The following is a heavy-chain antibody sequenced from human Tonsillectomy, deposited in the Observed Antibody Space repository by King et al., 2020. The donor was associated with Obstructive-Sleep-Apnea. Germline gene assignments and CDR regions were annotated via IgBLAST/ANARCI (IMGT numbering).Heavy chain of an antibody. CDR2: ISWNSGSI. D-gene: IGHD6-13*01. V-gene: IGHV3-9*01. J-gene: IGHJ5*02. CDR3: AKDATGYSSSWPNWFYP. Sequence: VQLVESGGGLVQPGRSLRLSCAASGFTFDDYAMHWVRQAPGKGLEWVSGISWNSGSIGYADSVKGRFTISRDNAKNSLYLQMNSLRAEDTALYYCAKDATGYSSSWPNWFYPWGQGTLVTVSS. CDR1: GFTFDDYA.